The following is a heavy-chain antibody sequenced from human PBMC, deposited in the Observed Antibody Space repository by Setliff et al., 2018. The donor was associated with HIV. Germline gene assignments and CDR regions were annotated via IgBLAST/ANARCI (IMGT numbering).Heavy chain of an antibody. CDR2: ILNRETT. CDR1: GASISSDS. V-gene: IGHV4-59*01. CDR3: AKGGASSHWLGP. Sequence: SETLSLTCTVSGASISSDSWSWIRQSPGKGLEWIGFILNRETTNYNPSLQSRVSISMDTSKNQFSLKLHSVTAADTAIYHCAKGGASSHWLGPWGQGTLVTVSS. J-gene: IGHJ5*02. D-gene: IGHD3-16*01.